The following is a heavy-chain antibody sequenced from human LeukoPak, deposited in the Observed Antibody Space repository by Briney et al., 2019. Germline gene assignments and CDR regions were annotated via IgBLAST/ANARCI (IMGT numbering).Heavy chain of an antibody. D-gene: IGHD4-17*01. V-gene: IGHV1-46*01. Sequence: ASVKVSCKASGYTFTGYYMHWVRQAPGQGLEWMGLINPSGGSTSYAQKFQGRVTMTRDTSTSTVYMELSSLRSEDTAVYYCARGDYGDYASYYYGMDVWGQGTTVTVSS. CDR2: INPSGGST. CDR1: GYTFTGYY. CDR3: ARGDYGDYASYYYGMDV. J-gene: IGHJ6*02.